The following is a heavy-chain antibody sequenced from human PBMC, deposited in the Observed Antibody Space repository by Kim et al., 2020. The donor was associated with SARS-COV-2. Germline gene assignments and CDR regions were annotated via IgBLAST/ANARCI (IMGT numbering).Heavy chain of an antibody. D-gene: IGHD6-19*01. CDR3: ASLYSSGWSPVSTRPKLFDY. CDR1: GFTFSSYS. Sequence: GGSLRLSCAASGFTFSSYSMNWVRQAPGKGLEWVSSISSSSSYIYYADSVKGRFTISRDNAKNSLYLQMNSLRAEDTAVYYCASLYSSGWSPVSTRPKLFDYWGQGTLVTVSS. CDR2: ISSSSSYI. J-gene: IGHJ4*02. V-gene: IGHV3-21*01.